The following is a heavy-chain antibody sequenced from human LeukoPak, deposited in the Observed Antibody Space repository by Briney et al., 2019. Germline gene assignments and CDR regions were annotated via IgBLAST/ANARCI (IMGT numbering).Heavy chain of an antibody. D-gene: IGHD1-26*01. CDR1: GYTFTSYD. J-gene: IGHJ3*02. V-gene: IGHV1-8*01. CDR3: ARGTSRGYAFDI. Sequence: ASVKVSCKASGYTFTSYDINWVRQATGQGLEWMGWMNPNSGNTGYAQKFQGRVTMIRNTSISTAYMELSSLRSEDTAVYYCARGTSRGYAFDIWGHGTMVTVSS. CDR2: MNPNSGNT.